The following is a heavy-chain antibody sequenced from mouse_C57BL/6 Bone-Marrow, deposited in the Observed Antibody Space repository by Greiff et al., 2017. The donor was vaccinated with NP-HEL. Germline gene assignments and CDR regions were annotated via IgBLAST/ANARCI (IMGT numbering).Heavy chain of an antibody. Sequence: EVKVVESGGDLVKPGGSLKLSCAASGFTFSSYGMSWVRQTPDKRLEWVATISSGGSYTYYPDSVKGRFTISRDNAKNTLYLQMSSLKSEDTAMYYGGRQADEYGAYGGQGTLVTGAA. J-gene: IGHJ3*01. V-gene: IGHV5-6*01. CDR3: GRQADEYGAY. CDR2: ISSGGSYT. D-gene: IGHD5-1*01. CDR1: GFTFSSYG.